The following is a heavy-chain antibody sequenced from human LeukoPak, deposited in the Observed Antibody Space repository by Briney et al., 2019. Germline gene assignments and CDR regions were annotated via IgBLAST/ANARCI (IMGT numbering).Heavy chain of an antibody. Sequence: PSETLSLTCTVSGGSISSHYWSWIRQPPGKGLEWIGYIYYSGSTNYNPSLKSRVTISVDTSKNQFSLKLSSVTAAATAVYYCARVEYQLLPQGFDPWGQGTLVTVSS. CDR3: ARVEYQLLPQGFDP. CDR2: IYYSGST. V-gene: IGHV4-59*11. D-gene: IGHD2-2*01. CDR1: GGSISSHY. J-gene: IGHJ5*02.